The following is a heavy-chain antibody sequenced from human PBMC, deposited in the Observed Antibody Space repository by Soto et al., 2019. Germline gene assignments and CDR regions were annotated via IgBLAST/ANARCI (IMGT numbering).Heavy chain of an antibody. CDR2: ITSVNYP. V-gene: IGHV3-23*01. CDR3: AKTDKYNSQSSGWANRFDH. CDR1: GFTFSNYA. J-gene: IGHJ4*02. D-gene: IGHD6-19*01. Sequence: GGSLRLSCAASGFTFSNYAMTWVRQAPGKGLEWVSTITSVNYPFYGGTVKGRFTISRDNSKNTLYLQMNSLRAEDTAVYYCAKTDKYNSQSSGWANRFDHWGQGTLVTVSS.